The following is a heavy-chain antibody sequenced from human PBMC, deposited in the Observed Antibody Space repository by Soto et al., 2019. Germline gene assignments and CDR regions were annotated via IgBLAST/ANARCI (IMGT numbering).Heavy chain of an antibody. J-gene: IGHJ6*02. CDR1: GYSFTSYW. V-gene: IGHV5-51*01. CDR3: ARHDHYYDSSAYYYYYYGMDV. D-gene: IGHD3-22*01. CDR2: IYPGDSDT. Sequence: EVQLVQSGAEVKKPGESLKISCEGSGYSFTSYWIGWVRQMPGKGLEWMGIIYPGDSDTRYSPSFQGQVTISADKSISTAYLQWSSLKASDTAMYYCARHDHYYDSSAYYYYYYGMDVWGQGTTVTVSS.